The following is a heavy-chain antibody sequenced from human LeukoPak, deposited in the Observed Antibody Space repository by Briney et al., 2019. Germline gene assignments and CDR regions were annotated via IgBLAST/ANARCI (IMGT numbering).Heavy chain of an antibody. CDR2: IYHSGST. Sequence: SETLSLTCAVSGGSISSSNWWSWVRPPPGKGLEWIGEIYHSGSTNYNPSLKSRVTISVDTSKNQFSLKLSSVTAADTAVYYCARRWFGYYGSGSSPGYFQHWGQGTLVTVSS. V-gene: IGHV4-4*02. D-gene: IGHD3-10*01. J-gene: IGHJ1*01. CDR1: GGSISSSNW. CDR3: ARRWFGYYGSGSSPGYFQH.